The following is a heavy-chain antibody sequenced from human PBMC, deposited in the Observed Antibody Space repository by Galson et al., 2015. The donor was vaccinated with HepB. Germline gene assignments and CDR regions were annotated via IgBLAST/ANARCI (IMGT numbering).Heavy chain of an antibody. Sequence: SLRLSCAASGFTFSSYAMSWVRQAPGKGLEWVSAISGSGGSTYYADSVKGRFTISRDNSKNTLYLQMNSLRAEDTAVYYCAKFDITIFGVPPENPTDFDYWGQGTLVTVSS. J-gene: IGHJ4*02. CDR1: GFTFSSYA. V-gene: IGHV3-23*01. CDR3: AKFDITIFGVPPENPTDFDY. D-gene: IGHD3-3*01. CDR2: ISGSGGST.